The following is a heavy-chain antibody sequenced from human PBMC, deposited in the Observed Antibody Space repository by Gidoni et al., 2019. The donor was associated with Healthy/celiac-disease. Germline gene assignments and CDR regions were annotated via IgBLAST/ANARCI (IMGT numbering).Heavy chain of an antibody. V-gene: IGHV4-31*03. D-gene: IGHD2-21*01. CDR2: IYYSGST. CDR3: ARLHGDWDGFDL. Sequence: QVQLQELGPGLLKPSQTLSLTCTVSGGSISSGCYSWSWIRQHPGTGLEWIGYIYYSGSTYYNPSLESRVTISVDTSKNQFSLKLSSVTAADTAVYYCARLHGDWDGFDLWGRGTLVTVSS. CDR1: GGSISSGCYS. J-gene: IGHJ2*01.